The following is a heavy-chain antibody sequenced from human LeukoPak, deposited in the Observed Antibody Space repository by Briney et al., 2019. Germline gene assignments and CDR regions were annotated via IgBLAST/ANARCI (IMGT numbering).Heavy chain of an antibody. J-gene: IGHJ4*02. CDR3: AKGRGILTGYYGS. CDR2: ISWNSGSI. V-gene: IGHV3-9*01. Sequence: GGSLRLSCAASGFTFDDYAMHWVRQAPGKGLEWVSGISWNSGSIGYAVSVKGRFTISRDNAKNSLYLQMNSLRAEDTALYYCAKGRGILTGYYGSWGQGTLVTVSS. D-gene: IGHD3-9*01. CDR1: GFTFDDYA.